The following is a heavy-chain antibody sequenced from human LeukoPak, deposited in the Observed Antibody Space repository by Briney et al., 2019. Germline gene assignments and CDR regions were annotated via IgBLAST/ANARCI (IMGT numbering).Heavy chain of an antibody. CDR2: INSSGSTI. CDR1: GFTFSSYE. J-gene: IGHJ5*02. CDR3: ARVQLERRGNWFDP. D-gene: IGHD1-1*01. V-gene: IGHV3-48*03. Sequence: GGSLRLSCAASGFTFSSYEMNWVRQAPGKGLEWVSYINSSGSTIYYADSVKGRFTISRDNAKNSLYLQMNSLRAEDTAVYYCARVQLERRGNWFDPWGQGTLVTVSS.